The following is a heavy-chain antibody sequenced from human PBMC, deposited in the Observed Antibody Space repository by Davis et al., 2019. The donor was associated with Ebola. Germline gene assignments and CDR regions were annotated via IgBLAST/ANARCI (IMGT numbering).Heavy chain of an antibody. CDR2: IKQDGSEK. CDR1: GFTFSSYW. D-gene: IGHD6-19*01. V-gene: IGHV3-7*03. Sequence: PGGSLRLSCAASGFTFSSYWMSWVRQAPGKGLEWVANIKQDGSEKYYVDSVKDRFTISRDNAKNSLYLQMNSLRAGDTAVYYCARLIAVAGTYFDYWGQGTLVTVSS. CDR3: ARLIAVAGTYFDY. J-gene: IGHJ4*02.